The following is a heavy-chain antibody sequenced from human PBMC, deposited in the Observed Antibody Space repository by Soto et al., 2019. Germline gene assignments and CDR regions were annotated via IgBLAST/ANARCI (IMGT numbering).Heavy chain of an antibody. D-gene: IGHD3-10*01. CDR1: GGSISSGGAYY. J-gene: IGHJ4*02. CDR3: ARSPKGLGNFDY. CDR2: IHYSGST. Sequence: QVQLQESGPGLVKPSQTLSLTCAVSGGSISSGGAYYWSWIRQSPGKGLEWIAYIHYSGSTYYNSSLKSRVTMSVDTAKNQFSLKVSSVTAADTAVYYWARSPKGLGNFDYWGQGTLVTVSS. V-gene: IGHV4-30-4*01.